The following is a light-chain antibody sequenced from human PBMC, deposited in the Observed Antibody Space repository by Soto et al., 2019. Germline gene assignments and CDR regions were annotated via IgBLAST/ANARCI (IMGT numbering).Light chain of an antibody. V-gene: IGKV3-15*01. CDR2: DAS. CDR1: QSLTTN. Sequence: VMTQSPGTQSQSPRQRAIQSCRASQSLTTNLAWYQQKPGQAHRLLIHDASTRATGIPARFSGSGSGTEFTLTISSLQSEDFAVYYCKKYDDWPLTVGQGTRLEI. J-gene: IGKJ5*01. CDR3: KKYDDWPLT.